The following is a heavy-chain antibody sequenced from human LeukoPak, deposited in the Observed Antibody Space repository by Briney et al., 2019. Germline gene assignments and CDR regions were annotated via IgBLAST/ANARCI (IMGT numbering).Heavy chain of an antibody. D-gene: IGHD6-19*01. V-gene: IGHV1-69*13. CDR1: GYTFTSYY. J-gene: IGHJ4*02. Sequence: VASVKVSCKASGYTFTSYYLHWVRQAPGQGLEWMGGIIPIFGTANYAQKFQGRVTITADESTSTAYMELSSLRSEDTAVYYCARVIIGPVAGNKFDYWGQGTLVTVSS. CDR2: IIPIFGTA. CDR3: ARVIIGPVAGNKFDY.